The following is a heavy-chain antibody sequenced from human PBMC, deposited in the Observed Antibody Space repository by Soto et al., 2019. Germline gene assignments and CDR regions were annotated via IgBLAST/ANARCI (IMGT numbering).Heavy chain of an antibody. J-gene: IGHJ4*02. CDR3: ARDLGYYDSSGYFDY. CDR2: ISSRGDII. Sequence: GGSLRLSCAVSGFIFSDYYMSWIRQAPGKGLEWVSYISSRGDIIYYADSVKGRFTISRDNAKNSLYLQMNSLRAEDTAVYYCARDLGYYDSSGYFDYWGQGTLVTVSS. D-gene: IGHD3-22*01. V-gene: IGHV3-11*01. CDR1: GFIFSDYY.